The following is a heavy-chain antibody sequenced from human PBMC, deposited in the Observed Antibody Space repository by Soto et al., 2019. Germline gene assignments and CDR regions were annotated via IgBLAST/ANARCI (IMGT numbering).Heavy chain of an antibody. CDR2: IYYSGST. J-gene: IGHJ6*02. V-gene: IGHV4-61*01. CDR3: AREGSSGTYYYYGMDV. Sequence: PSETLSLTCTVSGGSVSSGSYYWSWIRQPPGKGLEWIGYIYYSGSTNYNPSLKSRATISVDTSKNQFSLKLSSVTAADTAVYYCAREGSSGTYYYYGMDVWGQGTLVTVSS. D-gene: IGHD6-6*01. CDR1: GGSVSSGSYY.